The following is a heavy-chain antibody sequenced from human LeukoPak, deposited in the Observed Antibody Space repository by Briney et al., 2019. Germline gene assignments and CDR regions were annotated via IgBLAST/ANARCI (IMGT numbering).Heavy chain of an antibody. V-gene: IGHV1-8*01. D-gene: IGHD3-22*01. Sequence: APVKVSCKASGYTFTSYDINWVRQATGQGLEWMGWMNPNSGNTGYAQKFQGRVTMTRNTSISTAYMELSSLRSEDTAVYYCATHGVYYYDSSGYYKYDAFDIWGQGTMVTVSS. CDR3: ATHGVYYYDSSGYYKYDAFDI. CDR2: MNPNSGNT. J-gene: IGHJ3*02. CDR1: GYTFTSYD.